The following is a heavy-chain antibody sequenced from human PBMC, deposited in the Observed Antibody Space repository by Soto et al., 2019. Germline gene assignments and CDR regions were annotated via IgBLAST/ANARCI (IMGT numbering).Heavy chain of an antibody. CDR1: GYTFSTYY. CDR3: ARYDYNGYYFDY. D-gene: IGHD4-4*01. Sequence: GAPVKVSCKASGYTFSTYYMHWGRQAPGQRYEWMGIINPSGGSTTYAQKFQGRVTMTRDTSTTTVYMELSSLKSEDTAVYYCARYDYNGYYFDYWGQGTLVTVSS. V-gene: IGHV1-46*01. J-gene: IGHJ4*02. CDR2: INPSGGST.